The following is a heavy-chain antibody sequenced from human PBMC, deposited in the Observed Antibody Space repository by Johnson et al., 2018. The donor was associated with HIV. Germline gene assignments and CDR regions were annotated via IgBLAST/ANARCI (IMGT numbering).Heavy chain of an antibody. CDR1: GFTFDDYG. CDR2: IGTAGDT. J-gene: IGHJ3*02. Sequence: VQLVESGGGVVRPGGSLRLSCAASGFTFDDYGMSWVRQAPGKGLEWVSGIGTAGDTYYPGSVKGRFTIPRENAKNSLYLQMNSLRAEDTAVYDCARDTVRGELELPDGFDIWGQGTMVTVSS. D-gene: IGHD1-7*01. V-gene: IGHV3-20*01. CDR3: ARDTVRGELELPDGFDI.